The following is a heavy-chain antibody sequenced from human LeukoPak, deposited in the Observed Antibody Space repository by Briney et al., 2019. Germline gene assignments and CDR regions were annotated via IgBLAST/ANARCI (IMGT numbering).Heavy chain of an antibody. V-gene: IGHV3-33*01. CDR2: IWYDGSNK. CDR3: ARDSYGLDY. D-gene: IGHD5-18*01. J-gene: IGHJ4*02. CDR1: GFTFSSYA. Sequence: PGGSLTLSCAASGFTFSSYAMHWVRQAPGKGLEWVAVIWYDGSNKYYADSVKGRFTISRDNSKNTLYLQMDSLRAEDTAVYYCARDSYGLDYWGQGTLVTVSS.